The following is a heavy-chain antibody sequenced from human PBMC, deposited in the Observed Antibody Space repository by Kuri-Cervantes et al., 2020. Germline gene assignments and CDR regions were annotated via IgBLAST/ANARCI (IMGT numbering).Heavy chain of an antibody. Sequence: SETLSLTCTVSGDSISSIPYYWAWIRQPPGRGLEWIGSIYYTGSTFDNPSLKSRVSMSVDTSKNQFSLRLTSVTAADTAVYFCARVEFGVTXVQGAFDYWGQGTLVTVSS. D-gene: IGHD3-10*01. J-gene: IGHJ4*02. V-gene: IGHV4-39*07. CDR2: IYYTGST. CDR3: ARVEFGVTXVQGAFDY. CDR1: GDSISSIPYY.